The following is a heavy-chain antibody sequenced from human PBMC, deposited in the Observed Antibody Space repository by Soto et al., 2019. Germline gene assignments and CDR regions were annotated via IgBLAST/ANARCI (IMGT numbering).Heavy chain of an antibody. CDR3: ARSRYCSSTSCYMHFDY. D-gene: IGHD2-2*02. CDR2: IIPIFGTA. CDR1: GGTFSSYA. Sequence: SVKVSCKASGGTFSSYAISWVRQAPGQGLEWMGGIIPIFGTANYAQKFQGRVTITADKSTSTAYMELSSLRSEDTAVYYCARSRYCSSTSCYMHFDYWGQGTLVT. J-gene: IGHJ4*02. V-gene: IGHV1-69*06.